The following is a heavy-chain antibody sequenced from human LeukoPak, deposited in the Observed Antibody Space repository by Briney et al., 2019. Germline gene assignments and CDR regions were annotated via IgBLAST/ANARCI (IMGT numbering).Heavy chain of an antibody. Sequence: GGSLRLSCVGSGFTFSSYGMHWVRQAPSKGLEWVAVIWSDGSNAYYVDSVKGRFTISRDNSKNTLYLQMNSLGVEDTAVYYCAKDYHPHSAIPRTFAGEYWRQGTLVTVSS. CDR1: GFTFSSYG. V-gene: IGHV3-33*06. J-gene: IGHJ4*02. D-gene: IGHD2-2*02. CDR3: AKDYHPHSAIPRTFAGEY. CDR2: IWSDGSNA.